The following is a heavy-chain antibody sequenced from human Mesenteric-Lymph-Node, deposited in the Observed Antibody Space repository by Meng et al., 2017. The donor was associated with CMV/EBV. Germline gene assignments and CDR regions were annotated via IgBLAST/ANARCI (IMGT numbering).Heavy chain of an antibody. CDR2: IIPILGIA. J-gene: IGHJ4*02. D-gene: IGHD5-12*01. V-gene: IGHV1-69*04. Sequence: CKASGGTFSSYAISWVRQAPGQGLEWMGRIIPILGIANYAQKFQGRVTITADKSTSTAYMELSSLRSDDTAVYYCARVATITRHLDYWGQGTLVTVSS. CDR3: ARVATITRHLDY. CDR1: GGTFSSYA.